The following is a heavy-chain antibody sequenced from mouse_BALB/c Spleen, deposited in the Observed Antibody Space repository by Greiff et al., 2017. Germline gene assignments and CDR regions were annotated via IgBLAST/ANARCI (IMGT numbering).Heavy chain of an antibody. J-gene: IGHJ1*01. CDR3: ARNSLLRYFDV. CDR1: GFTFSDYG. CDR2: ISNLAYSI. D-gene: IGHD1-2*01. V-gene: IGHV5-15*02. Sequence: EVKVVESGGGLVQPGGSRKLPCAASGFTFSDYGMAWVRQAPGKGPEWVAFISNLAYSIYYADTVTGRFTISRENAKNTLYLEMSSLRSEDTAMYYCARNSLLRYFDVWGAGTTVTVSS.